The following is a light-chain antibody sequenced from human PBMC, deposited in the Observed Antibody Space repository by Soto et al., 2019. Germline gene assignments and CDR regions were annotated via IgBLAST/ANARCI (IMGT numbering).Light chain of an antibody. J-gene: IGKJ4*01. CDR2: GAS. CDR3: HQYVSEPLT. CDR1: QSVSSSY. Sequence: EIVLTQSPGTLSLSPGERATLSCRASQSVSSSYLAWYQQKPGQAPRLLIYGASSRATGIPDRFSGSGSGTDFTLTISRLEPEDFAVYYCHQYVSEPLTFGGGTKVEIK. V-gene: IGKV3-20*01.